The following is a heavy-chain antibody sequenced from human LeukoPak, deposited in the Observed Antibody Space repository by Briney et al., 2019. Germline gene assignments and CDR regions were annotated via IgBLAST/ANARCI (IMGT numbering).Heavy chain of an antibody. Sequence: ASVKVSCKASGYTFTSYYMHWVRQAPGQGLEWMGIINPSGGSTSYAQKFQGRVTMTRDTSTSTVYMELSSLRSDDTAVYYCARDRSVFLWFGELFDYWGQGTLVTVSS. CDR2: INPSGGST. V-gene: IGHV1-46*01. CDR1: GYTFTSYY. CDR3: ARDRSVFLWFGELFDY. J-gene: IGHJ4*02. D-gene: IGHD3-10*01.